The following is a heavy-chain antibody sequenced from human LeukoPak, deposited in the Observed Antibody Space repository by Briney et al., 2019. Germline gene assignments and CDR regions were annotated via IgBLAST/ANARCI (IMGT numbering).Heavy chain of an antibody. Sequence: ASVKVSCKASGYTFTSYGISWVRQAPGQGLEWMGWISAYNGNPNYAQKLQGRVTRTTDTSTGPAYIEPRSLRSDDRAVYYCAREQDYYYDSSGYYYWGQGTLVTVSS. CDR3: AREQDYYYDSSGYYY. J-gene: IGHJ4*02. D-gene: IGHD3-22*01. V-gene: IGHV1-18*01. CDR2: ISAYNGNP. CDR1: GYTFTSYG.